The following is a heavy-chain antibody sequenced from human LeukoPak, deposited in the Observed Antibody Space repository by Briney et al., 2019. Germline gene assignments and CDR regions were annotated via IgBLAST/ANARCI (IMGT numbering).Heavy chain of an antibody. CDR2: ITSSGGGT. J-gene: IGHJ4*02. V-gene: IGHV3-23*01. CDR3: AKDRPNYYDTSGHYYSRNGDY. CDR1: RFIFDIYA. D-gene: IGHD3-22*01. Sequence: GGSLRLSCAASRFIFDIYAMSWVRQAPGKGLEWVSSITSSGGGTYYADSVKGRFTISRDNSKDTLYLQMTSLRAEDTAIYYCAKDRPNYYDTSGHYYSRNGDYWGQGTLVTVSS.